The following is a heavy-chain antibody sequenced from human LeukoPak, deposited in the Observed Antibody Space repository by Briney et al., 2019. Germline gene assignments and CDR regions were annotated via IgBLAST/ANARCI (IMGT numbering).Heavy chain of an antibody. CDR2: ISSSSSYI. J-gene: IGHJ4*02. CDR3: ARDNNTDLDY. Sequence: GGSLRLSCAGSGFTFSSYAMNWVRQAPGKGMEWVSSISSSSSYIYYADSVRGRFTISRDNAKNSLYLQMNSLRAEDTAVYYCARDNNTDLDYWGQGTLVTVSS. D-gene: IGHD5-18*01. V-gene: IGHV3-21*01. CDR1: GFTFSSYA.